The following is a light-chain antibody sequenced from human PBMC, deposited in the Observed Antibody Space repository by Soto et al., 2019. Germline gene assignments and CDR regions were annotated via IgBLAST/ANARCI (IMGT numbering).Light chain of an antibody. Sequence: DIQMTQSPSTLSASVGDRVTITCRASQSISSWLAWYQQKPGKAPKLLIYNASSLESGVTSRFSGSGSGTEFTLTISSLQPDDLATYYCQQYNSYCTFGQGTKLEIK. CDR1: QSISSW. J-gene: IGKJ2*02. V-gene: IGKV1-5*03. CDR2: NAS. CDR3: QQYNSYCT.